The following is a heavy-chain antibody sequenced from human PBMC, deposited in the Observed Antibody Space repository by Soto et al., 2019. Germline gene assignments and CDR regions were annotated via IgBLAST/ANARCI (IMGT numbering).Heavy chain of an antibody. CDR1: GGSISSYY. Sequence: SETLSLTCTVSGGSISSYYWSWIRQPAGKGLEWIGRIYTSGSTNYNPSLKSRVTISVDTSKNQFSLKLSSVPAADTAVYYCASGYRGYYYYGMDVWGQGTTVTVSS. CDR3: ASGYRGYYYYGMDV. CDR2: IYTSGST. V-gene: IGHV4-4*07. D-gene: IGHD5-12*01. J-gene: IGHJ6*02.